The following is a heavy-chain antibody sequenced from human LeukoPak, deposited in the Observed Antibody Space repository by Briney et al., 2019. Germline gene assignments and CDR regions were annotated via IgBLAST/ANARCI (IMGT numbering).Heavy chain of an antibody. V-gene: IGHV3-48*03. CDR1: GFTFSSYE. D-gene: IGHD2-21*02. J-gene: IGHJ4*02. CDR2: ISRSGSII. Sequence: GGSLRLSCAASGFTFSSYEMNWVRQAPGKGLEWVTYISRSGSIIYYADSVKGRFTISRDNSKNTLYLQMNSLRTEDTALYYCANTVGVTAFLAYWGQGTLVTVSS. CDR3: ANTVGVTAFLAY.